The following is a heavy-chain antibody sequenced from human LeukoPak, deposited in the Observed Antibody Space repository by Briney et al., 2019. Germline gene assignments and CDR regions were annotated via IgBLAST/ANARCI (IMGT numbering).Heavy chain of an antibody. Sequence: SETLSLTCTVSGGSISSSSYYWGWIRQPPGKGLEWIGSIYYSGSTYYNPSLKSRVTISVDTSKNQFSPKLTSVTAADTAVYYCARTGYSSSFPDSWGQGTLVTVSS. D-gene: IGHD6-6*01. CDR3: ARTGYSSSFPDS. CDR2: IYYSGST. CDR1: GGSISSSSYY. J-gene: IGHJ4*02. V-gene: IGHV4-39*01.